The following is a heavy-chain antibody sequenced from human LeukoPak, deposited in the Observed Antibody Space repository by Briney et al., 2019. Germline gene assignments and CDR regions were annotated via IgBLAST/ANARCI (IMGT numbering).Heavy chain of an antibody. V-gene: IGHV1-18*01. CDR2: ISAYNGNT. J-gene: IGHJ4*02. Sequence: ASVKVSCKASGYTFTSYGISWVRQAPGQGLEWMGWISAYNGNTNYAQKLQGRVTMTTDTSTSTAYMELRSLRSDDTAVYYCARDPSPYGSGGTPASFWGQGTLVTVSS. CDR1: GYTFTSYG. D-gene: IGHD3-10*01. CDR3: ARDPSPYGSGGTPASF.